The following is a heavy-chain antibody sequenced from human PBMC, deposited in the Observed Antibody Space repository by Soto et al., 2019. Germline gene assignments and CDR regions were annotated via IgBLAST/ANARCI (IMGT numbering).Heavy chain of an antibody. CDR3: ARQGFGELHGLVDV. Sequence: QVQLQESGPGRVKPSETLSLTCTISGGPMNNYYCSWFRQPRGQGLEWIGYMGYNGFTRYNPSLWGRVAISLDTAKNQFSLTLSSVTAADTALYFCARQGFGELHGLVDVWGQGITVTVSS. J-gene: IGHJ6*02. V-gene: IGHV4-59*08. CDR2: MGYNGFT. D-gene: IGHD3-10*01. CDR1: GGPMNNYY.